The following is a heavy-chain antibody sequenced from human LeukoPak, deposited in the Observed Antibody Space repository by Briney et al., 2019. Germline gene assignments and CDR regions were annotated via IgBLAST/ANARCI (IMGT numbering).Heavy chain of an antibody. CDR1: GFTVSSNY. CDR2: IYSGGST. J-gene: IGHJ6*02. V-gene: IGHV3-66*04. Sequence: GGSLRLSCAASGFTVSSNYMSWVRQAPGKGLEWVSVIYSGGSTYYADSVKGRFTISRDNSKNTLYLQMNSLRAEDTAVYYCARLEYYYYGMDVWGQGTTVTVPS. CDR3: ARLEYYYYGMDV.